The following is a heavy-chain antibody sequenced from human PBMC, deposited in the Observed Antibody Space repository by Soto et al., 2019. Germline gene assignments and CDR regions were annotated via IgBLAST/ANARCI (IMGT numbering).Heavy chain of an antibody. D-gene: IGHD1-26*01. CDR3: ARSAASFGGASYLGA. V-gene: IGHV4-34*01. CDR1: GGPFSGXX. Sequence: ETLSLTCGVHGGPFSGXXXXXIRQSPGKGLEWIGEFNPGGSTNYNPSLKSRLTISADRSTSQVSLRLTSVTAADAAVYFCARSAASFGGASYLGAWGQGTLVTVSS. J-gene: IGHJ5*02. CDR2: FNPGGST.